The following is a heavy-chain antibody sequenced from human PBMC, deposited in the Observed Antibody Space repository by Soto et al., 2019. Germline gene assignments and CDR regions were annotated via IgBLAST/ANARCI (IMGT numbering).Heavy chain of an antibody. CDR1: GGSISSSSYY. D-gene: IGHD1-26*01. CDR3: ARHNSGTYYRFDY. V-gene: IGHV4-39*01. Sequence: SETLSLTCTVSGGSISSSSYYWDWIRQPPGKGLEWIGSIYYSGNTYYNPSLQSRVTISVDTSKNQFSLRLSSVTAADTALYYCARHNSGTYYRFDYWGRGTLVTVSS. CDR2: IYYSGNT. J-gene: IGHJ4*02.